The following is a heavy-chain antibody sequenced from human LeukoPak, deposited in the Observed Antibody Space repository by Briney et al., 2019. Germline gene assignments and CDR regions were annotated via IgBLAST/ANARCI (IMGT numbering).Heavy chain of an antibody. CDR3: ARLTDYYESSGYYRNYNWFDP. D-gene: IGHD3-22*01. CDR2: IYPGDSDT. CDR1: GYSFPNYW. V-gene: IGHV5-51*01. J-gene: IGHJ5*02. Sequence: GESLKISCKGSGYSFPNYWIAWVRQMPGKGLEWVGIIYPGDSDTKYSPSFEGQVTLSADKSINTAYLQWSSLTASDTAMYYCARLTDYYESSGYYRNYNWFDPWGQGTLVTVSS.